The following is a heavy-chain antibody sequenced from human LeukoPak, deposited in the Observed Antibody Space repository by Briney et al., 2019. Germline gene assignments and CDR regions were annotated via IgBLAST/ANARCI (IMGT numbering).Heavy chain of an antibody. CDR3: ARGKDSGYDLPYYGMDV. CDR1: GYTFTGYY. Sequence: ASVKVSCKASGYTFTGYYMHWVRQATGQGLEWMGWMNPNSGNTGYAQKFQGRVTMTRNTSISTAYMELSSLRSEDTAVYYCARGKDSGYDLPYYGMDVWGQGTTVTVSS. J-gene: IGHJ6*02. V-gene: IGHV1-8*02. D-gene: IGHD5-12*01. CDR2: MNPNSGNT.